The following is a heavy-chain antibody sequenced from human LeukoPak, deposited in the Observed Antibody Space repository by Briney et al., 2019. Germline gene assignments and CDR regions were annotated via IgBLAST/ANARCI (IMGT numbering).Heavy chain of an antibody. V-gene: IGHV4-39*07. D-gene: IGHD3-22*01. CDR2: INHSGST. J-gene: IGHJ4*02. Sequence: PSQTLSLTCTVSSGSISSSNYYWSWIRQPPGKGLEWIGEINHSGSTNYNPSLKSRVTISGDTSKNQFSLRLSSVTAADTAVYYCARASYSYDINGWVPFDYWGQGTLVTVSS. CDR3: ARASYSYDINGWVPFDY. CDR1: SGSISSSNYY.